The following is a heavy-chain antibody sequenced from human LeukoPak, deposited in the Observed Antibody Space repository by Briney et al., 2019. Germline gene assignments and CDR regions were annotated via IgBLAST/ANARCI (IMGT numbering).Heavy chain of an antibody. CDR3: ARELRPDSSGWYWY. CDR2: IYYSGST. Sequence: SETLSLTCTVSGASISSSTDYWGWIRQPPGKGLEWIANIYYSGSTYYNPSLKSRVTISVDTSKNQFSLKLSSVTAADTAVYYCARELRPDSSGWYWYWGQGTLVTVSS. CDR1: GASISSSTDY. D-gene: IGHD6-19*01. V-gene: IGHV4-39*02. J-gene: IGHJ4*02.